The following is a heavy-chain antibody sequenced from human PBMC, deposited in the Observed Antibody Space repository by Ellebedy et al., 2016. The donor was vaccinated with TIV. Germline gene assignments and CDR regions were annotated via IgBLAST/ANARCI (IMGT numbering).Heavy chain of an antibody. CDR3: AREGASAGADYFDY. CDR1: GFTFTSYY. J-gene: IGHJ4*02. Sequence: AASVKVSCKASGFTFTSYYIHWVRQAPGQGLEWMGRVNPGGGRTKFAPNFQGRLTMTRDTSTIEVYMEVRSLRSDDTAVYYCAREGASAGADYFDYWGQGTLVIVSS. D-gene: IGHD1-26*01. CDR2: VNPGGGRT. V-gene: IGHV1-46*01.